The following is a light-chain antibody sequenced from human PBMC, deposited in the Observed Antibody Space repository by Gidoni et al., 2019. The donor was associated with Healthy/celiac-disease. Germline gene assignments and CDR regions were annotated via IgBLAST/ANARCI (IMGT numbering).Light chain of an antibody. CDR3: QHYNDYSPT. CDR2: DVS. J-gene: IGKJ4*01. CDR1: QVITNT. V-gene: IGKV1D-13*01. Sequence: AIQLTQSPSSLSASVGDTVTITCRASQVITNTLAWYQQKPGKAPDLLIFDVSTLQSGVPTRFSGSVSGTDFTLTVTGLQPEDFATYYCQHYNDYSPTFGGXTEVEIK.